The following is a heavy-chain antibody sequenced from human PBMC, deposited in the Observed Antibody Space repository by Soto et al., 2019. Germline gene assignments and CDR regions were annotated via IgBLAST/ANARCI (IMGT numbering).Heavy chain of an antibody. CDR3: ARSYYDFWSGRYYYGMDV. V-gene: IGHV1-3*01. J-gene: IGHJ6*02. Sequence: VASVKVSWKASGYTFTSYAMHWVRQAPGQRLEWMGWINAGNGNTKYSQKFQGRVTITRDTSASTAYMELSSLRSEDTAVYYCARSYYDFWSGRYYYGMDVWGQGTTVTVSS. CDR1: GYTFTSYA. D-gene: IGHD3-3*01. CDR2: INAGNGNT.